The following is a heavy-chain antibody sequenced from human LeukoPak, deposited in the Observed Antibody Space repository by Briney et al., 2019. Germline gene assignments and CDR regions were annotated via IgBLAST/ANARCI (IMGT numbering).Heavy chain of an antibody. V-gene: IGHV3-21*01. CDR2: ISTSSSYI. D-gene: IGHD1-26*01. CDR1: GFTFSSYS. J-gene: IGHJ3*02. Sequence: GGSLRLSCTASGFTFSSYSVNWVRQAPGKGLEWVSSISTSSSYIYYTDSVKGRFTISRDNARNSLYLQMNTLRAEDTAVYYCARSGSGSYPDAFDIWGQGTMVTVSS. CDR3: ARSGSGSYPDAFDI.